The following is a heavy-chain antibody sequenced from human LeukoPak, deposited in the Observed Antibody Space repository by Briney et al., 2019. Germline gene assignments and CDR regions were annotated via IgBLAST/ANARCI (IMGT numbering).Heavy chain of an antibody. CDR3: ARRGYYDSSGYYYYYYGMDV. CDR2: IYHSGST. Sequence: PSGTLSLTCAVSGGSISSSNWWSWVRQPPGKGLEWIGEIYHSGSTNYNPSLKSRVTISVDKSKNQFSLKLSSVTAADTAVYYCARRGYYDSSGYYYYYYGMDVWGQGTTVTVSS. J-gene: IGHJ6*02. D-gene: IGHD3-22*01. V-gene: IGHV4-4*02. CDR1: GGSISSSNW.